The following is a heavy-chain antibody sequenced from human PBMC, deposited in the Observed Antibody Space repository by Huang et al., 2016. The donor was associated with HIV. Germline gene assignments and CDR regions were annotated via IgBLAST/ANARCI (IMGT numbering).Heavy chain of an antibody. V-gene: IGHV1-18*04. CDR1: GYAFSGSG. J-gene: IGHJ3*02. CDR2: ITASNDET. D-gene: IGHD3-16*01. CDR3: ARDPKYHSFPYFRQRRGIEI. Sequence: QIRLVQSGAEVKKPGASVRVSCQDSGYAFSGSGFSWVRQAPGQRPAWVGWITASNDETNYGQRFKGRVTLTTETSTNTVYMDLRSLRSDDTAVYYCARDPKYHSFPYFRQRRGIEIWGQGTVVTVSS.